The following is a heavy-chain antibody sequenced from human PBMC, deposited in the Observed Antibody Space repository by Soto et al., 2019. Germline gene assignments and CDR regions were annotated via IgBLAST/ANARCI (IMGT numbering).Heavy chain of an antibody. CDR1: GGSISSYY. CDR3: ARGTLHSSSWQKRLHAFDI. CDR2: IYYSGST. V-gene: IGHV4-59*08. J-gene: IGHJ3*02. Sequence: SETLSLTCTVSGGSISSYYWSWIRQPPGKGLEWIGYIYYSGSTNYNPSLKSRVTISVDTSRNQFSLKLSSMTAADTAVYYCARGTLHSSSWQKRLHAFDIWGQGTMVTVSS. D-gene: IGHD6-13*01.